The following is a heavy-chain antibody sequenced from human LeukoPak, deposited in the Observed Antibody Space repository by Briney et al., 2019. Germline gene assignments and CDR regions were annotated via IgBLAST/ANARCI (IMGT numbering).Heavy chain of an antibody. CDR1: GFTFSSYW. V-gene: IGHV3-74*01. D-gene: IGHD6-13*01. CDR3: ARERSIAEAGDAFDI. CDR2: INSDGSST. J-gene: IGHJ3*02. Sequence: GGSLRLSCAASGFTFSSYWMHWVRQAPGKGLVWVSRINSDGSSTSYADSVKGRFTISRDNAKNTLYLQMNSLRAEDTAVYYCARERSIAEAGDAFDIWGQGTMVTVSS.